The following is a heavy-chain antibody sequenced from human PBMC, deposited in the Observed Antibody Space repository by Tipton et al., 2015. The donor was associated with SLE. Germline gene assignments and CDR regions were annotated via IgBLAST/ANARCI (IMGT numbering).Heavy chain of an antibody. CDR2: ISGSGRT. Sequence: TLSLTCTVSGGSLSSYYWGWIRQSAGKGVEWMGHISGSGRTDYNPALKSRLTMSVDTSKNQFSLNLNSVYAADTAVYYCARDGRYQLLVRGNVFDYWGQGMLVTISS. CDR3: ARDGRYQLLVRGNVFDY. D-gene: IGHD6-19*01. V-gene: IGHV4-4*07. CDR1: GGSLSSYY. J-gene: IGHJ4*02.